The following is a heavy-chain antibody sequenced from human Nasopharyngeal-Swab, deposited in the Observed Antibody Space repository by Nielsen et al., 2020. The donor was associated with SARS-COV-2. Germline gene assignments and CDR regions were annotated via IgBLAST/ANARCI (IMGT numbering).Heavy chain of an antibody. CDR2: VRSKGNNYAT. V-gene: IGHV3-73*01. CDR1: GFTFSDSA. J-gene: IGHJ4*02. CDR3: TRCGGGCYSGRDY. D-gene: IGHD2-15*01. Sequence: GGSLRLSCAASGFTFSDSAIHWVRPASGNGLEWVGRVRSKGNNYATAYSASVKGRFIIFRDEPTNTAYLQMNSLKTEDTAMYYCTRCGGGCYSGRDYWGQGTLVTVSS.